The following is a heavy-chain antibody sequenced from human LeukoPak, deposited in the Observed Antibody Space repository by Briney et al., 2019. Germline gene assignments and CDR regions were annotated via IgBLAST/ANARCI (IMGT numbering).Heavy chain of an antibody. Sequence: SETLSLTCTVSGGSISPYYWSWIRQPPGKGLEWLGYIYYSGNTDYNPSLKSRVAISVDTSKNQFSLKLSSVTAADTAVYYCARSTGSTMFIDYWGQGTLATVSS. CDR3: ARSTGSTMFIDY. D-gene: IGHD3-10*02. J-gene: IGHJ4*02. CDR2: IYYSGNT. CDR1: GGSISPYY. V-gene: IGHV4-59*01.